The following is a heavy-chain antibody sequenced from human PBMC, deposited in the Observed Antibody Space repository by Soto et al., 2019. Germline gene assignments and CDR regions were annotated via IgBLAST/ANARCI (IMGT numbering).Heavy chain of an antibody. CDR1: GGSFSGYY. V-gene: IGHV3-15*01. CDR3: TTDGVIAARDGVFY. CDR2: IKSKTEGGTT. D-gene: IGHD6-6*01. Sequence: ETLSLTCAVYGGSFSGYYWSWIRQPPGKGLEWVGRIKSKTEGGTTDYAAPVKGRFTISRDDSKNTLYLQMNSLKTEDTAVYYCTTDGVIAARDGVFYWGQGTLVTVSS. J-gene: IGHJ4*02.